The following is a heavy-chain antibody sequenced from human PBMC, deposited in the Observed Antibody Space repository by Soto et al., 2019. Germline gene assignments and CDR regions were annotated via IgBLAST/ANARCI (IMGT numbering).Heavy chain of an antibody. D-gene: IGHD1-26*01. Sequence: GGSLRLSCTGSGFTFSSSTMTWVRQGPGKGLEWVSSISSSSSYIYFADSLKGRFTISRDNAKNSLYLQMNSLRAEDTAVYYCARDIREMSAVWGQGTQVTVSS. J-gene: IGHJ4*02. CDR3: ARDIREMSAV. CDR1: GFTFSSST. V-gene: IGHV3-21*06. CDR2: ISSSSSYI.